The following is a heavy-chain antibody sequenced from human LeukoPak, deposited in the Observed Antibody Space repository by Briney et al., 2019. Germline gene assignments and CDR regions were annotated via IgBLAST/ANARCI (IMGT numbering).Heavy chain of an antibody. CDR2: ISDSGDKT. CDR1: GFTFSNYA. Sequence: GGSLRLSCAASGFTFSNYAMSWVRQAPGKGLECVSAISDSGDKTDYADSVRGRFTIYRDNSKDTLYLQMDSLGAADTAVYYCAKDGGGYCNNSSCWGQGTLVTVSS. CDR3: AKDGGGYCNNSSC. D-gene: IGHD2-2*01. V-gene: IGHV3-23*01. J-gene: IGHJ4*02.